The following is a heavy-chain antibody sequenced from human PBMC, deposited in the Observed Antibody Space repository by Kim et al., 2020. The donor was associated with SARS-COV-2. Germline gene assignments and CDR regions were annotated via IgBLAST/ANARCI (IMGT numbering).Heavy chain of an antibody. CDR3: ASDQGYYDSSVVSDY. CDR1: GGSFSGYY. Sequence: SETLSLTCAVYGGSFSGYYWSWIRQPPGKGLEWIGEINHSGSTNYNPSLKSRVTISVDTSKNQFSLKLSSVTAADTAVYYCASDQGYYDSSVVSDYWGQGTLVTVSS. CDR2: INHSGST. V-gene: IGHV4-34*01. D-gene: IGHD3-22*01. J-gene: IGHJ4*02.